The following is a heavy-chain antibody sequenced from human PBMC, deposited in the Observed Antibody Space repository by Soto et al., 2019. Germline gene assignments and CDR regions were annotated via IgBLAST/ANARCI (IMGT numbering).Heavy chain of an antibody. D-gene: IGHD6-19*01. CDR2: LGQDGSEI. Sequence: EVQLVVSGGGLVQTGGSLRLSCVASGFSFSSHWMPWVRQDPGKGLEWVANLGQDGSEIYYLDSVKGRVTISRDNAANSLYLQMNGLRAEDTAVYYWASGWAASDYWGQGTLVTVSS. J-gene: IGHJ4*02. CDR3: ASGWAASDY. V-gene: IGHV3-7*05. CDR1: GFSFSSHW.